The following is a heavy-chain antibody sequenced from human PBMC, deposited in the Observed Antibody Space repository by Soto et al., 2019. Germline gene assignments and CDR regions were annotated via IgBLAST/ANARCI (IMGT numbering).Heavy chain of an antibody. CDR1: GGSISSGDYY. CDR3: ARDSRYYGSGWGDV. V-gene: IGHV4-30-4*01. J-gene: IGHJ6*02. CDR2: IYYSGST. Sequence: QVQLQESGPGLVKPSQTLSLTCTVSGGSISSGDYYWSWIRQPPGKGLEWIGYIYYSGSTYYNPSLKRRVTISVDTSKNQFSLKLSSVTAADTAVYYWARDSRYYGSGWGDVWGQGTTVTVSS. D-gene: IGHD3-10*01.